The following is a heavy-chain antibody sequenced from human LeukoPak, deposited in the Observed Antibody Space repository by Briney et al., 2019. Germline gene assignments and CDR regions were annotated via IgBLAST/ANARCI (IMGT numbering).Heavy chain of an antibody. J-gene: IGHJ3*01. D-gene: IGHD1-14*01. CDR2: INPEETTT. Sequence: PGGSLRLSCATSGFTFSKFWMHWVRQAPGRGLAWVSRINPEETTTNYADSVKGRFTISRDNAKNTLHLQMDSLRAGDTAAYFCARGGSEPFDVWGQGTLVTVSS. V-gene: IGHV3-74*01. CDR3: ARGGSEPFDV. CDR1: GFTFSKFW.